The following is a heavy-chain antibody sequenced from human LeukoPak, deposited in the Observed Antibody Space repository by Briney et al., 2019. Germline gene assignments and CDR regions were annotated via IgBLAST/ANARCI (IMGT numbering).Heavy chain of an antibody. D-gene: IGHD6-19*01. CDR3: ARGSLYSSGWDNSFDS. CDR2: ISYSGST. CDR1: GASISSYY. Sequence: SETLSLTCTVSGASISSYYWSWIRQPPGKGLEWIGFISYSGSTNYNPSLKGRVTISVDTSKKQFSLRLSSVTAADTAVFYCARGSLYSSGWDNSFDSWGQGALVTVS. V-gene: IGHV4-59*01. J-gene: IGHJ4*02.